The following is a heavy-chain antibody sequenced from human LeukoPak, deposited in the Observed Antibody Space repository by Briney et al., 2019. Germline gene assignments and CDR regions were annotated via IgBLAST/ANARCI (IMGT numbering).Heavy chain of an antibody. CDR3: ARDRPTSGYSYGFDY. V-gene: IGHV4-34*01. Sequence: SETLSLTCAVYVGSFSGYYWSWIRQPPGKGLEWIGEINHSGSTNYNPSLKSRVTTSVDPSKNQFSLKLSSVTAADTAVYYCARDRPTSGYSYGFDYWGQGTLVTVSS. D-gene: IGHD5-18*01. CDR1: VGSFSGYY. J-gene: IGHJ4*02. CDR2: INHSGST.